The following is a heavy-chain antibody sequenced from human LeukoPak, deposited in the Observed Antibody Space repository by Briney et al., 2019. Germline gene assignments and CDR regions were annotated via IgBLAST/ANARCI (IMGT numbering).Heavy chain of an antibody. Sequence: GGSLRLSCAASGFTFSSYGMHWVRQAPGKGLEWVAVISYDGSNKFYADSVKGRFTISRDNSKSTLYLQMNSLRAEDTAVYYCAKDLGYYDSSGYPLDYWGQGTLVTVSS. CDR1: GFTFSSYG. D-gene: IGHD3-22*01. CDR2: ISYDGSNK. V-gene: IGHV3-30*18. CDR3: AKDLGYYDSSGYPLDY. J-gene: IGHJ4*02.